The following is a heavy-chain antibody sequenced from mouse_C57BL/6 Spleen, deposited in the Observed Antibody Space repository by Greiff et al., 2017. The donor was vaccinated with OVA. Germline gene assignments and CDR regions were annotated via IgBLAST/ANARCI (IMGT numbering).Heavy chain of an antibody. CDR3: ARGGLQSYFDY. V-gene: IGHV1-19*01. D-gene: IGHD2-4*01. J-gene: IGHJ2*01. CDR2: INPYNGGT. CDR1: GYTFTDYY. Sequence: VQLKESGPVLVKPGASVKMSCKASGYTFTDYYMNWVKQSHGKSLEWIGVINPYNGGTSYNQKFKGKATLTVDKSSSTAYMELNSLTSEDSAVYYCARGGLQSYFDYWGQGTTLTVSS.